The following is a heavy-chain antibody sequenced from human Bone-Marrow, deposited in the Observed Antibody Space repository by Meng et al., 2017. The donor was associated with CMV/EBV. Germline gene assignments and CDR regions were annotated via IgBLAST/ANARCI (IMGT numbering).Heavy chain of an antibody. CDR2: VKPDGSEE. J-gene: IGHJ4*02. D-gene: IGHD2-2*03. CDR3: ATDDGSY. Sequence: GESLKISCKASRFIFSDYWMNWVRQVPGKGLEWVATVKPDGSEEFYVDSVKGRFTISRDNAKNSLYLQMNSLRAEDTSVYYCATDDGSYWGQGTLVTVSS. V-gene: IGHV3-7*01. CDR1: RFIFSDYW.